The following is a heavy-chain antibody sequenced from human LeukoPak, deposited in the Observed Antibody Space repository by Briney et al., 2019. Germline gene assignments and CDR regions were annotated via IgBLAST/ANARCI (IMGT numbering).Heavy chain of an antibody. CDR3: ARDRAGATTDY. CDR2: ISTSSSYI. J-gene: IGHJ4*02. V-gene: IGHV3-21*05. Sequence: GGSLRLSCAVSGFNFSTYNMNWVRQAPGKGLEWVSYISTSSSYIYYADSVKGRFTISRDNAKNSLYLQMNSLRAEDTAVYYCARDRAGATTDYWGQGTLVTVSS. CDR1: GFNFSTYN. D-gene: IGHD1-26*01.